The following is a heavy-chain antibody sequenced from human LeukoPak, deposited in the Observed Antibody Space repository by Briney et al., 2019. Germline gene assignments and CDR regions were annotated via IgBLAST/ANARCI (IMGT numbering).Heavy chain of an antibody. CDR3: AKVPVVVVSATHFDH. D-gene: IGHD2-15*01. J-gene: IGHJ4*02. CDR2: ISGSGGGT. V-gene: IGHV3-23*01. Sequence: GGSLRLSCAASEFTFSNYAMSWVRQAPEKGLEWVSSISGSGGGTYHADSVKGRFTISRDNSKNTLYLQMSSLRVEDTAVYYCAKVPVVVVSATHFDHWGQGTLVTVSS. CDR1: EFTFSNYA.